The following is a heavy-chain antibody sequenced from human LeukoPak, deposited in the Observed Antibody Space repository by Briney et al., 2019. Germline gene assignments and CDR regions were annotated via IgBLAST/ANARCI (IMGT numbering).Heavy chain of an antibody. V-gene: IGHV3-7*05. J-gene: IGHJ4*02. CDR1: GFTFSSYC. D-gene: IGHD2-21*02. CDR3: AKIDCGGDCPY. Sequence: GGSLILSCAAAGFTFSSYCMAWVRQAPGKGLEWVANIKETGSAKYYVDSVRGRFTISRDNSKNTLYLQMNSLRAEDTAVYYCAKIDCGGDCPYWGQGTLVTVSS. CDR2: IKETGSAK.